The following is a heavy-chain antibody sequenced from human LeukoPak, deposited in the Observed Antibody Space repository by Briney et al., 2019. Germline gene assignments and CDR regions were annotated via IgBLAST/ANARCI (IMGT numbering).Heavy chain of an antibody. D-gene: IGHD3-3*01. CDR1: EFTFSNYA. Sequence: GGSLRLPCVASEFTFSNYAMHWVRQAPVKGLEWLAVISYDGNNKFYADSVKGRFTISRDNSKNTLYLQMNSLRDEDTAVYYCARGDVWSGYYMYYFDYWGQGTLVTVSS. CDR2: ISYDGNNK. CDR3: ARGDVWSGYYMYYFDY. V-gene: IGHV3-30-3*01. J-gene: IGHJ4*02.